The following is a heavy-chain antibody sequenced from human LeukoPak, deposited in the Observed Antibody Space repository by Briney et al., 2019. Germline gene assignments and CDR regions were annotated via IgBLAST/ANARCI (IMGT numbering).Heavy chain of an antibody. V-gene: IGHV4-4*07. CDR2: IYTTGST. D-gene: IGHD3-16*01. Sequence: SETLSLTCTVSGGSISSYYRSWLRQPAGKGLECLGVIYTTGSTNYNPSLKSRVTVPRDTSKNQFSLKLTSVTAADTAVYYCARGGHFFDVWGKGTTVTVSS. CDR1: GGSISSYY. CDR3: ARGGHFFDV. J-gene: IGHJ6*03.